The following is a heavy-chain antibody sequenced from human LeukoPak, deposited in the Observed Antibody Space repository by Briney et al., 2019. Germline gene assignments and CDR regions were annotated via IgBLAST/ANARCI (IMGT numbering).Heavy chain of an antibody. Sequence: PSETRSLTCTVSGGSISSYYWSWIRQPAGKGLEWIGRIYTSGSTNYNPSLKSRVTMSVDTSKNQFSLKLSSVTAADTAVYYCARDSIAVAGDYYYGMDVWGQGTTVTVSS. V-gene: IGHV4-4*07. CDR3: ARDSIAVAGDYYYGMDV. CDR2: IYTSGST. CDR1: GGSISSYY. J-gene: IGHJ6*02. D-gene: IGHD6-19*01.